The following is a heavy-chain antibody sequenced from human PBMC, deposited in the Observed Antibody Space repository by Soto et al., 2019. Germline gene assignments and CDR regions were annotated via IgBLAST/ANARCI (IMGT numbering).Heavy chain of an antibody. D-gene: IGHD3-10*01. Sequence: QVQLQESGPGLVKPSQTLSLTCTVSGGSISSGGYYWSWIRQHPGKGLEWIGYIYYSGSTYYNPSLKSRVTISVDTSKNQFSLKLNSVTAADTAVYFCARGAYGSGSSPNWFDPWGQGTLVTVSS. CDR3: ARGAYGSGSSPNWFDP. J-gene: IGHJ5*02. V-gene: IGHV4-31*03. CDR1: GGSISSGGYY. CDR2: IYYSGST.